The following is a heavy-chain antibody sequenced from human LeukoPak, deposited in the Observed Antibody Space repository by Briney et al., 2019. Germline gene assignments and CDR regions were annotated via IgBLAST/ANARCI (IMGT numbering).Heavy chain of an antibody. J-gene: IGHJ4*02. CDR3: AREDSSGWNYFDY. D-gene: IGHD6-19*01. CDR1: GFNFDRYT. CDR2: AGWAGGTT. Sequence: GGSLRLSCATSGFNFDRYTIHWVRQAPGKGLEWVSLAGWAGGTTFYSDSVRGRFTISRDNSKNTLYLQMNSLRAEHTAVYYCAREDSSGWNYFDYWGQGTLVTVSS. V-gene: IGHV3-43*01.